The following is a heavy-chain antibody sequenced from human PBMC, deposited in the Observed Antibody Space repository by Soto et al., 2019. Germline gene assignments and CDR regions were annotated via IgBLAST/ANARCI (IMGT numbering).Heavy chain of an antibody. Sequence: PSETLSLTCTVSGDSISSYYWSWIRQPPGKGLEWIGYIYYSGSTNYNPSLKSRVTISVDTSKNQFSLKLSSVTAADTDVYYCARRYGGNFDFWGQGTLVTVSS. CDR2: IYYSGST. CDR3: ARRYGGNFDF. CDR1: GDSISSYY. D-gene: IGHD1-26*01. J-gene: IGHJ4*02. V-gene: IGHV4-59*01.